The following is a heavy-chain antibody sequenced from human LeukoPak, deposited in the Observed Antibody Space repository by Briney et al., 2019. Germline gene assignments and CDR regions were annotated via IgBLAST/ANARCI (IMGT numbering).Heavy chain of an antibody. J-gene: IGHJ6*02. Sequence: SETLSLTCADYGGSFSGYYWSWIRQPPGKGLEWIGEINHSGSTNYNPSLKSRVTISVDTPKNQFSLKLSSVTAADTAVYYCARGGIRFLGWLVAPRYYGMDVWGQGTTVTVSS. CDR3: ARGGIRFLGWLVAPRYYGMDV. CDR2: INHSGST. V-gene: IGHV4-34*01. D-gene: IGHD3-3*01. CDR1: GGSFSGYY.